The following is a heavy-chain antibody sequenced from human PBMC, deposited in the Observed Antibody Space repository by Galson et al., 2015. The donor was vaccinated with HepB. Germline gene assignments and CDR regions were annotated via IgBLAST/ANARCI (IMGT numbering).Heavy chain of an antibody. D-gene: IGHD3-16*01. Sequence: SVKVSCKASGYTFTSYYMHWVRQAPGQGLEWMGIINPSGGSTSYAQKFQGRVTMTRDTSTSTVYMELSSLRSEDTAVYYCARDWWSRGHDYNGFDPWGQGTLVTVSS. CDR3: ARDWWSRGHDYNGFDP. J-gene: IGHJ5*02. CDR1: GYTFTSYY. CDR2: INPSGGST. V-gene: IGHV1-46*01.